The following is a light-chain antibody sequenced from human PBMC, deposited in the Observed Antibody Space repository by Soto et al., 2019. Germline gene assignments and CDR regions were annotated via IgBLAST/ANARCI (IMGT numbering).Light chain of an antibody. Sequence: EIVMTQSPATLSVSPGERATLSCRASQSVGKNLAWYRQKSGQAPRLLIYGASTRATGIPARFSGSGSGTECTPTIDSLQYDDFAVYLCQQYRNWPLTFGAGKKGEIK. CDR3: QQYRNWPLT. CDR1: QSVGKN. CDR2: GAS. J-gene: IGKJ4*01. V-gene: IGKV3-15*01.